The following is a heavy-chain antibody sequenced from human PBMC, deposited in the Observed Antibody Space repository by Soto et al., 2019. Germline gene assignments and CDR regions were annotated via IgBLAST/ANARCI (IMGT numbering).Heavy chain of an antibody. CDR3: ARDLGYCTNGVCYRDWFDP. CDR2: INPNSGGT. V-gene: IGHV1-2*02. D-gene: IGHD2-8*01. CDR1: GYTFTGYY. Sequence: GASVKVSCKASGYTFTGYYMHWVRQAPGQWLEWMGWINPNSGGTNYAQKFQGRVTMTRDTSISTAYMELSRLRSDDTAVYYCARDLGYCTNGVCYRDWFDPWGQGTLVTVSS. J-gene: IGHJ5*02.